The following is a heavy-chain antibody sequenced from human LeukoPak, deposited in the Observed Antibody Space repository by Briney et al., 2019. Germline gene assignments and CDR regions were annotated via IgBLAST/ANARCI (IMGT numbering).Heavy chain of an antibody. CDR3: ARVGAVAGMGAFGY. D-gene: IGHD6-19*01. Sequence: SETLSLTCAVYGGSFGGYYWSWIRQPPGKGLEWIGEINHSGSTNYNPSLKSRVTISVDTSKNQFSLKLSSVTAADTAVYYCARVGAVAGMGAFGYWGQGTLVTVSS. V-gene: IGHV4-34*01. J-gene: IGHJ4*02. CDR1: GGSFGGYY. CDR2: INHSGST.